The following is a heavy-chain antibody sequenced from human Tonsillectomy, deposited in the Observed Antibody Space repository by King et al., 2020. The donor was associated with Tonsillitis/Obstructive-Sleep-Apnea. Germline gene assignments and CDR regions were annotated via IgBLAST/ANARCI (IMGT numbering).Heavy chain of an antibody. CDR1: GFTFRSYS. CDR3: ARDRYYGI. V-gene: IGHV3-48*02. CDR2: IRSSSSAI. J-gene: IGHJ3*02. Sequence: VQLVESGGGLVQPGGSLRLSCAASGFTFRSYSMNWVRQAPGEGLEWVSNIRSSSSAIYYADSVKGRFTISRDNAKNSLYLQMNSLRDEDTAVYYCARDRYYGIWGQGTMVTVSS. D-gene: IGHD3-10*01.